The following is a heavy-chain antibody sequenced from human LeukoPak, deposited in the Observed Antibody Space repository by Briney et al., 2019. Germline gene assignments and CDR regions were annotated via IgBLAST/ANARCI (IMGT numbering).Heavy chain of an antibody. CDR3: ARDFRVVPAAISYWFDP. Sequence: ASVKASCKASGYTFTGYYMHWVRQAPGQGLEWMGWINPNSGGTNYAQKFQGRVTMTRDTSISTAYMELSRLRSDDTAVYYCARDFRVVPAAISYWFDPWGQGTLVTVSS. V-gene: IGHV1-2*02. J-gene: IGHJ5*02. D-gene: IGHD2-2*02. CDR2: INPNSGGT. CDR1: GYTFTGYY.